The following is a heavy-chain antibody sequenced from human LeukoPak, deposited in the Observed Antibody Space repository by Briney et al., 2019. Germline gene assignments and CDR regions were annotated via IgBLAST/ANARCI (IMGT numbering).Heavy chain of an antibody. D-gene: IGHD3-22*01. J-gene: IGHJ4*02. CDR3: AREVYYDSSGYYYDY. CDR2: ISNNGGST. Sequence: GSLRLSCAASGFTFSSYAMHWVRQAPGKGLEYVSAISNNGGSTYYANSVKGRFTISRDNSKNTLYLQMGSLRAEDMAVYYCAREVYYDSSGYYYDYWGQGTLVTVSS. V-gene: IGHV3-64*01. CDR1: GFTFSSYA.